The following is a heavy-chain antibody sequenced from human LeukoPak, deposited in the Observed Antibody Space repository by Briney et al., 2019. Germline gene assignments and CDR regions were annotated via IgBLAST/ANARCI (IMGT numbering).Heavy chain of an antibody. CDR2: IYFSGAT. CDR3: VRHQYGQGSDS. D-gene: IGHD2-15*01. V-gene: IGHV4-59*01. CDR1: GGSISTYY. Sequence: SETLSLTCTVSGGSISTYYWSWIRQSPGKGLEWIGYIYFSGATNYNPSLKSRVTISVDTSKNQFSLKLSSVTAADTAVYYCVRHQYGQGSDSWGQGTLVTVSS. J-gene: IGHJ4*02.